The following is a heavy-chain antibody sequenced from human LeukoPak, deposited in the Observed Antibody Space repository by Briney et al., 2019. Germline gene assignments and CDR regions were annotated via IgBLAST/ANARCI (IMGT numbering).Heavy chain of an antibody. CDR3: ARDRPGDV. J-gene: IGHJ6*04. V-gene: IGHV3-64*01. CDR1: GFTFSSYE. Sequence: GGSLRLSCAASGFTFSSYEMHWVRQAPGKGLEYVSAISSNGDSTYYANFVKGRFIISRDNSKNTLYLQVGSLRPEDMAVYYCARDRPGDVWGEGTTVTVSS. CDR2: ISSNGDST.